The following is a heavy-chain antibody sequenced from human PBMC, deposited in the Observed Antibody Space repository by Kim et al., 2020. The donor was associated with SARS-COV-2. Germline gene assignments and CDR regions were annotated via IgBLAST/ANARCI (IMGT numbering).Heavy chain of an antibody. V-gene: IGHV1-18*01. CDR3: ARVGWVVMDCFDY. J-gene: IGHJ4*02. Sequence: ARKLPGRVTMTTDTSTSTAYMELRSLRSDDTAVYYCARVGWVVMDCFDYWGQGTLVTVSS. D-gene: IGHD2-21*01.